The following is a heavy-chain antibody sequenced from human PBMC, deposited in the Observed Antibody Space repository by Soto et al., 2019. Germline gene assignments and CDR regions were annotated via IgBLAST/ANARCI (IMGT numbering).Heavy chain of an antibody. J-gene: IGHJ6*02. CDR3: ASLYGSGSYFGYYYGMDV. CDR2: ISSSGSTI. V-gene: IGHV3-11*01. Sequence: QVQLVESGGGLVKPGGSLRLSCAASGFTFSDYYMSWIRQAPGKGLEWVSYISSSGSTIYYADSVKGRFTISRDHAKNSLYLQLNSLRAEDTAVYYCASLYGSGSYFGYYYGMDVWGQGTTVTVSS. D-gene: IGHD3-10*01. CDR1: GFTFSDYY.